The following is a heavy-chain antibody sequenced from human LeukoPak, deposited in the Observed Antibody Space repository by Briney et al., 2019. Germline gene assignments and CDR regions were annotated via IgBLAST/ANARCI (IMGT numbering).Heavy chain of an antibody. J-gene: IGHJ4*02. Sequence: GGSLRLSCAASGFTFSSYGMHWVRQAPGKGLEWVAVISYDGSNKYYADSVKGRFTISRDNSKNTLYLQMNSLRAEDTAVYYCAKHLEVGATRGALDYWGQGTLVTVSS. CDR2: ISYDGSNK. CDR1: GFTFSSYG. CDR3: AKHLEVGATRGALDY. V-gene: IGHV3-30*18. D-gene: IGHD1-26*01.